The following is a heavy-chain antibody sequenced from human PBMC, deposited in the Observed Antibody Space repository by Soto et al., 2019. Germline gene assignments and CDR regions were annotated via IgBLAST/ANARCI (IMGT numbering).Heavy chain of an antibody. J-gene: IGHJ3*02. CDR1: GFTFSSYA. Sequence: PGGSLRLSCAASGFTFSSYAMHWVRQAPGKGLEWVAVISYDGSNKYYADSVKGRFTISRDNSKNTLYLQMNSLRAEDTAVYYCAREGGTARDAFDIWGQGTMVTVSS. V-gene: IGHV3-30-3*01. D-gene: IGHD2-15*01. CDR3: AREGGTARDAFDI. CDR2: ISYDGSNK.